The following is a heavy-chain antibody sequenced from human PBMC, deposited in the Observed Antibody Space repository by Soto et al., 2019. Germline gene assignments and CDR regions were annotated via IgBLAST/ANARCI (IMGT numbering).Heavy chain of an antibody. CDR1: GYTFTSYG. D-gene: IGHD7-27*01. J-gene: IGHJ4*02. CDR3: ARDKWGAPASSPGY. Sequence: ASVKVSCKASGYTFTSYGISWVRQAPGQGLEWMGWISAYNGNTNYAQKLQGRVTMTTDTSTSTAYMELRSLRSDDTAVYYCARDKWGAPASSPGYWCQGPLVTLSS. V-gene: IGHV1-18*01. CDR2: ISAYNGNT.